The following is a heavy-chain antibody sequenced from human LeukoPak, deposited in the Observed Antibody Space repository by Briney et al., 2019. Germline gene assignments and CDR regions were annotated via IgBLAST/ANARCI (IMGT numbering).Heavy chain of an antibody. Sequence: PGGSLRLSCAASGFTFSSYEMNWVRQAPGKGLEWVSYISSSGRTIYYADSVKGRFTISRDNAKNSLYLQMNSLRAEDTGVYYCARRVAVADNYFDYWGQGTLVTVSS. CDR2: ISSSGRTI. CDR3: ARRVAVADNYFDY. J-gene: IGHJ4*02. CDR1: GFTFSSYE. D-gene: IGHD6-19*01. V-gene: IGHV3-48*03.